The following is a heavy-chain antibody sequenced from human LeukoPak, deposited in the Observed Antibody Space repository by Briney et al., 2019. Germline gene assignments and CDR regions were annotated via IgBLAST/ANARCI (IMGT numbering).Heavy chain of an antibody. Sequence: GGSLRLSCAASGVTFSSYWMSWVRQAPGKGLEWVANIKQDGSEKYYVDSVKGRFTISRDNAKNSLYLQMSSLSAEDTAVYYCARDRGAGDYWGQGTLVTVSS. CDR2: IKQDGSEK. J-gene: IGHJ4*02. D-gene: IGHD4/OR15-4a*01. V-gene: IGHV3-7*01. CDR1: GVTFSSYW. CDR3: ARDRGAGDY.